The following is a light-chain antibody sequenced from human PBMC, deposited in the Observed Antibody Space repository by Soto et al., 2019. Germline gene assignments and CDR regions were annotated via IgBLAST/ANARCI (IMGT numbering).Light chain of an antibody. CDR3: QQYNNWQT. V-gene: IGKV3-15*01. J-gene: IGKJ1*01. Sequence: EIVMTQSPATMSVAPGERTTLSCRASQSVSSNLAWYQQKPGQAPRLLIYGASTRATGIPARFSGSGSGTEFTLTISSLQSEEFAVYYCQQYNNWQTFGQGTKVDIK. CDR2: GAS. CDR1: QSVSSN.